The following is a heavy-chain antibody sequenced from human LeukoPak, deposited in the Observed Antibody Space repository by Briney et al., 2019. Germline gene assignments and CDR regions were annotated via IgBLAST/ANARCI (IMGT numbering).Heavy chain of an antibody. Sequence: SETLSLTCAVYGESFSGYYWSWLRQPPGKGLEWIGEINHSGSTNYNPSLKSRVTISVDTSKNQFSLKLSSVTAADTAVYYCARGGYCSGGSCYYDAFDIWGQGTMSPSLQ. CDR3: ARGGYCSGGSCYYDAFDI. V-gene: IGHV4-34*01. CDR2: INHSGST. J-gene: IGHJ3*02. CDR1: GESFSGYY. D-gene: IGHD2-15*01.